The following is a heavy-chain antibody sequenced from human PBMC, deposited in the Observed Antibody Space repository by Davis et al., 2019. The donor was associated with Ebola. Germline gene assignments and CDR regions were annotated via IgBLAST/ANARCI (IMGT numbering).Heavy chain of an antibody. CDR3: AREDASSTSADY. CDR2: INHSGST. D-gene: IGHD2-15*01. V-gene: IGHV4-34*01. J-gene: IGHJ4*02. Sequence: GSLRLSCGVFGGSFSGYYWSWIRQPPGKGLEWIGEINHSGSTNYNPSLKSRVTISVDTSKNQLSLKLSSVTAADTAVYYCAREDASSTSADYWGQGILVTVSS. CDR1: GGSFSGYY.